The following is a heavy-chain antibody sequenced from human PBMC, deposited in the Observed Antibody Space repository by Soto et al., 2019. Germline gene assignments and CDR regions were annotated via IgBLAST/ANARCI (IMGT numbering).Heavy chain of an antibody. J-gene: IGHJ3*02. V-gene: IGHV1-69*06. CDR3: ARAGPVSGNHAFDI. D-gene: IGHD6-19*01. CDR1: GGSFSSYA. Sequence: QVQLVQSGAEVKTPGSSVKVSCKASGGSFSSYAISWVRQAPVHGLEWMGGIIPIFGAPTYAQKFQGRVTIIADKSTSTAYMELSSLRSEHTALYYCARAGPVSGNHAFDIWGQGTLVTVSS. CDR2: IIPIFGAP.